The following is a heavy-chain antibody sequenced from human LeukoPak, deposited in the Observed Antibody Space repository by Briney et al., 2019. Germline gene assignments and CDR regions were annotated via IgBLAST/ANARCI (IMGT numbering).Heavy chain of an antibody. CDR3: ARDLSGWGYYYYYYMDV. D-gene: IGHD3-16*01. V-gene: IGHV3-48*03. CDR1: GFTFSSYE. CDR2: ISSSGSTI. Sequence: GGSLRLSCAASGFTFSSYEMNWVRQAPGKGLEWVSYISSSGSTIYYADSVKGRFTISRDNAKNSLYLQMNSLRAEDTAVYYCARDLSGWGYYYYYYMDVWGKGTTVTISS. J-gene: IGHJ6*03.